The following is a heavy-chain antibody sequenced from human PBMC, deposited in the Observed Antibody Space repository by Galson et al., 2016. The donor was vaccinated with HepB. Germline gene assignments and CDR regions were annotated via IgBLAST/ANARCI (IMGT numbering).Heavy chain of an antibody. D-gene: IGHD2-21*02. Sequence: SETLSLTCTVSSGSISGFYWSWIRQPPGKGLEWIGYIYYSGSTNYNPSLKSRVTISVDTSKNQFSLKLSSVTAADTAVYYCARDVTHYGYFDLWGRGTLVTVSS. V-gene: IGHV4-59*01. CDR2: IYYSGST. CDR1: SGSISGFY. CDR3: ARDVTHYGYFDL. J-gene: IGHJ2*01.